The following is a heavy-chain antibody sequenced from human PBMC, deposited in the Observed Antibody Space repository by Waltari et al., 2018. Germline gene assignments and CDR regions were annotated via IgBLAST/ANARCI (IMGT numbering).Heavy chain of an antibody. V-gene: IGHV1-2*06. CDR2: INPNSGGT. Sequence: QVQLVQSGAEVKKPGASVKVSCKASGYTFTGYYMHWVRQAPGQGLEWMGRINPNSGGTNYAQKFQGRVTMTRDTSISTAYMELSRLRSDDTAVYYCARDHCSGGSCYSENWFDPWGQGTLVTVSS. D-gene: IGHD2-15*01. J-gene: IGHJ5*02. CDR3: ARDHCSGGSCYSENWFDP. CDR1: GYTFTGYY.